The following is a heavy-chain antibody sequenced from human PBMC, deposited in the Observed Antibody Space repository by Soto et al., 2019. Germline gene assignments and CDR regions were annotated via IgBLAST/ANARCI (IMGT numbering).Heavy chain of an antibody. Sequence: ASVKVSCKASGYTFTSYGISWVRQAPGQGLEGMGWISAYNGNTNYAQKLQGRVTMTNDTSTSTAYMELRSLRSDDTAVYYCARDCSGGSCYDENWFDPWGQGTLVTVSS. V-gene: IGHV1-18*01. CDR2: ISAYNGNT. CDR1: GYTFTSYG. J-gene: IGHJ5*02. CDR3: ARDCSGGSCYDENWFDP. D-gene: IGHD2-15*01.